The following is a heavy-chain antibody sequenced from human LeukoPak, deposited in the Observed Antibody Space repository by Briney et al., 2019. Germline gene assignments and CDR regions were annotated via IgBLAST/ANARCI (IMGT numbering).Heavy chain of an antibody. CDR3: ASTMVRGANWFDP. CDR1: GGSISSYY. D-gene: IGHD3-10*01. V-gene: IGHV4-59*01. J-gene: IGHJ5*02. Sequence: PSETLSLTCAVSGGSISSYYWSWIRQPPGKGLEWIGYIYYSGSTNYNPSLKSRVTISVDTSKNQFSLKLSSVTAADTAVYYCASTMVRGANWFDPWGQGTLVTVSS. CDR2: IYYSGST.